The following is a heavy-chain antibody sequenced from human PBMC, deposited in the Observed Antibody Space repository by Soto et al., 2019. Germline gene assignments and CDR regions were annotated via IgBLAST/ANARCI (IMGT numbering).Heavy chain of an antibody. Sequence: SVKVSCKASGGTFSSYAISWVRQAPGQGLEWMGGIIPIFGTANYAQKFQGRVTITADESTSTAYMELSSLRSEDTAVYYCARGHSSTSCYAPIWGQGTLVTVSS. D-gene: IGHD2-2*01. CDR3: ARGHSSTSCYAPI. V-gene: IGHV1-69*13. J-gene: IGHJ4*02. CDR1: GGTFSSYA. CDR2: IIPIFGTA.